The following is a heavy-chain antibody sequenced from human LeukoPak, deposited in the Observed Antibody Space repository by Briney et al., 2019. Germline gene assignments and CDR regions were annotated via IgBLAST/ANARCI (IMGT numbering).Heavy chain of an antibody. V-gene: IGHV3-48*03. J-gene: IGHJ4*02. CDR3: LRGRLFGAY. D-gene: IGHD2-21*02. Sequence: GGSLRLSCAASGFTFISYDMNWGRQGPGKGLEWVSYISGSGGTIYYADSVKGRFTISRDNAKNSLYLQINSVRAEDTAAYHCLRGRLFGAYWGQGALVTVSS. CDR1: GFTFISYD. CDR2: ISGSGGTI.